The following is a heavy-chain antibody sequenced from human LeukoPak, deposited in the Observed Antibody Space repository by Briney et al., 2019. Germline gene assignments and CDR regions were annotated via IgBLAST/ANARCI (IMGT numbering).Heavy chain of an antibody. CDR1: GGSISSGGYY. V-gene: IGHV4-61*08. D-gene: IGHD3-10*01. J-gene: IGHJ3*02. CDR2: IYYSGST. Sequence: PSETLSLTCTVSGGSISSGGYYWSWIRQHPGKGLEWIGYIYYSGSTNYNPSLKSRVTISVDTSKNQFSLKLSSVTAADTAVYYCARDRYYYDAFDIWGQGTMVTVSS. CDR3: ARDRYYYDAFDI.